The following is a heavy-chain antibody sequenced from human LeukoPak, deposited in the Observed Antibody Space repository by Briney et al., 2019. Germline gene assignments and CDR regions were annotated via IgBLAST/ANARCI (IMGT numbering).Heavy chain of an antibody. Sequence: GGSLRLSCAASGFTFSSYRMNWARQAPGKGLEWVASINHNGNVNYYVDSVKGRFTISRDNAKSSLYLQMSNLRAEDTAVCFCARGGGLDVWGQGATVTVSS. J-gene: IGHJ6*02. CDR3: ARGGGLDV. D-gene: IGHD3-16*01. CDR2: INHNGNVN. CDR1: GFTFSSYR. V-gene: IGHV3-7*03.